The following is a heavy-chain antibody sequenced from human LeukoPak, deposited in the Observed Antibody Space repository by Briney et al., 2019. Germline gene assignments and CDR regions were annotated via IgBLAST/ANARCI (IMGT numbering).Heavy chain of an antibody. CDR1: GGSISSSDYY. CDR3: ARGPLYFDY. J-gene: IGHJ4*02. V-gene: IGHV4-39*07. CDR2: IYYSGST. Sequence: SETLSLTCTVSGGSISSSDYYWGWIRQPPGKGLEWIVSIYYSGSTYYNPSLKSRVTISVDTSKNQFSLKLSSVTAADTAVYYCARGPLYFDYWGQGTLVTVSS.